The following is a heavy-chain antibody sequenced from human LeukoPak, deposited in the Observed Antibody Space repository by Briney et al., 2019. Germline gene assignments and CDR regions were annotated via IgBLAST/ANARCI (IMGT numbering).Heavy chain of an antibody. J-gene: IGHJ4*02. V-gene: IGHV3-23*01. CDR2: ISGSGGNT. Sequence: GGTLRLSCAASGFTFSRNGMTWVRQAPGKGLEWVSAISGSGGNTYYADSVKGRFTISRDNSKNTLYLQMNSLRAEDTAVYYCAKVRRAGSYDYWGQGTLVTVSS. CDR1: GFTFSRNG. D-gene: IGHD3-10*01. CDR3: AKVRRAGSYDY.